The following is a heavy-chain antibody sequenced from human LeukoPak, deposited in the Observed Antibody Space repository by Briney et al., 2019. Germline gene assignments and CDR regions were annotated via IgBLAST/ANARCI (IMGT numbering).Heavy chain of an antibody. CDR2: MNPNSGNT. CDR1: GYTFTSYD. D-gene: IGHD3-22*01. V-gene: IGHV1-8*01. Sequence: ASVKVSCKASGYTFTSYDINWVRQATGQGLEWMGWMNPNSGNTGYAQKFQGRVTMTRNTSISTAYMELSSLRSEDTAVYYCAREMYYYDSSGYYRFDYWGQGTLVTVSS. CDR3: AREMYYYDSSGYYRFDY. J-gene: IGHJ4*02.